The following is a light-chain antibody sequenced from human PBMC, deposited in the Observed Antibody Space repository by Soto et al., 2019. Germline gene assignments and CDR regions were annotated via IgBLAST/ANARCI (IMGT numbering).Light chain of an antibody. CDR2: EVS. CDR1: SSDVGGYNY. J-gene: IGLJ3*02. Sequence: QSALTQPPSASGSPGQSVTISCTGTSSDVGGYNYVSWYQQHPGKAPKLLIYEVSKRPSGIPYRFSGSKSGNTASLTVSGLQAEDEADYYCSSYADSVMFGGGTKLTVL. CDR3: SSYADSVM. V-gene: IGLV2-8*01.